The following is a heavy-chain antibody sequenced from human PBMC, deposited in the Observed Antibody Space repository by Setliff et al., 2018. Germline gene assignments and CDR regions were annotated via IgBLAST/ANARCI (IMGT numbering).Heavy chain of an antibody. V-gene: IGHV1-18*01. CDR2: ISVYSGNT. J-gene: IGHJ4*02. D-gene: IGHD2-8*01. CDR3: ERLVRYCTRTSCQRTLDDDI. Sequence: ASVKVSCKASGYTFSHSGITWVRQAPGQGLEWMGWISVYSGNTNYAQKLQGRVTMTTDATTSTAYMELRNLRSDDTAVYYCERLVRYCTRTSCQRTLDDDIWGQGTLVTVSS. CDR1: GYTFSHSG.